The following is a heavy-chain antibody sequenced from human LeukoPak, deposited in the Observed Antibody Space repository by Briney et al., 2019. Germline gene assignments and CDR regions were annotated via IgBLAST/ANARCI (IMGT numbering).Heavy chain of an antibody. V-gene: IGHV1-69*13. CDR2: IIPIFGTA. CDR1: GYTFTGYY. Sequence: SVKVSCKASGYTFTGYYMHWVRQAPGQGLEWMGGIIPIFGTANYAQKFQGRVTITADESTSTAYMELSSLRSEDTAVYYCAREKRYEFDGRASTLIFDYWGQGTLVTVSS. D-gene: IGHD3-3*01. J-gene: IGHJ4*02. CDR3: AREKRYEFDGRASTLIFDY.